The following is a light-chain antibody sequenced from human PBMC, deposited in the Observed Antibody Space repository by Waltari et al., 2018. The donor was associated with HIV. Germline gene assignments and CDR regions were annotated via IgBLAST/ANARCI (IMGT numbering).Light chain of an antibody. Sequence: QSALTQPPSASGSPGQSVTLPCTGTSSDFGGYNYVSWYQQHPGKAPKRLISEVSKRPAGVPDRFAGSKSGNTAPLTVSGLQAEDEADYYCLSYTGGNRGIFGGGTKLTVL. CDR1: SSDFGGYNY. CDR2: EVS. V-gene: IGLV2-8*01. J-gene: IGLJ2*01. CDR3: LSYTGGNRGI.